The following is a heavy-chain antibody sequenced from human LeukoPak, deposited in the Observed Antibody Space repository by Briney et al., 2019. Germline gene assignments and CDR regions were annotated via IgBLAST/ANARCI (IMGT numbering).Heavy chain of an antibody. CDR2: INSDGSST. CDR3: ARGDCSSISCYYYYYMDV. CDR1: GFTFSSYW. D-gene: IGHD2-2*01. Sequence: AGGSLRLSCAASGFTFSSYWMHWVRQAPGKGQVWVSRINSDGSSTSYADSVKGRFTISRDNAKNTLYLQMNSLRAEDTAVYYCARGDCSSISCYYYYYMDVWGKGTTVTVSS. J-gene: IGHJ6*03. V-gene: IGHV3-74*01.